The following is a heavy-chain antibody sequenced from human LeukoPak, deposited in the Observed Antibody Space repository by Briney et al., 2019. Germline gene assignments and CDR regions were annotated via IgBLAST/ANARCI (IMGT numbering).Heavy chain of an antibody. V-gene: IGHV4-59*08. D-gene: IGHD3-22*01. Sequence: PSETLSLTCTVSGGSISSYYWSWIRQPPGKGLEWIGYIYYSGSTNYNPSLKSRVTISVDTSKNQFSLKLSSVTAADTAVYYCARSSGGNYYDSRAPCKDAFDIWGRGTMVTVSS. CDR1: GGSISSYY. J-gene: IGHJ3*02. CDR3: ARSSGGNYYDSRAPCKDAFDI. CDR2: IYYSGST.